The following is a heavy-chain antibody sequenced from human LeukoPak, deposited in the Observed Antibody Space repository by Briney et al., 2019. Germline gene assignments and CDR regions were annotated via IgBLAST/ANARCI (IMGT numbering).Heavy chain of an antibody. CDR1: GYTFTSHY. CDR2: TNPSGGST. Sequence: GASVKVSCRASGYTFTSHYMHWVRQAPGQGLEWMGTTNPSGGSTSYAQKFQGRVTMTRDTSTSTVYMELSRLRSDDTAVYYCARGGRWPPDYWGQGTLVTVSS. D-gene: IGHD4-23*01. V-gene: IGHV1-46*01. CDR3: ARGGRWPPDY. J-gene: IGHJ4*02.